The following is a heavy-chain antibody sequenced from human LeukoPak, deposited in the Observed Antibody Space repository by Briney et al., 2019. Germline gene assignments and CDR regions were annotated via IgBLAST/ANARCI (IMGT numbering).Heavy chain of an antibody. Sequence: SGPTLVNPTQTLTLTCSFSGFSLSSSGLGVGWIRQPPGKALEWLALIYWDDDQRYSPSLKNRLTITKDTSKNQVVLTMTNMDPVDTATYFCAHYGGTRSFDYWGQGTLVTVSS. J-gene: IGHJ4*02. V-gene: IGHV2-5*02. CDR2: IYWDDDQ. CDR1: GFSLSSSGLG. CDR3: AHYGGTRSFDY. D-gene: IGHD4-23*01.